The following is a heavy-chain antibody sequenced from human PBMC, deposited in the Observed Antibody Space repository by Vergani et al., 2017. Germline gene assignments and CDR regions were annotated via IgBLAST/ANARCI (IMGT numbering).Heavy chain of an antibody. CDR3: ARDRNYDILTGYYTLNYYYYGMDV. CDR1: GFTFSSSA. D-gene: IGHD3-9*01. J-gene: IGHJ6*02. Sequence: EVQLVESGGGLVQPGGSLRLSCAASGFTFSSSAMHWVRQAPGKGLEYVSAISSNGGSTYYANSVKGRFTISRDNSKNTLYLQMGSLRAEDMAVYYCARDRNYDILTGYYTLNYYYYGMDVWGQGTTVTVSS. V-gene: IGHV3-64*01. CDR2: ISSNGGST.